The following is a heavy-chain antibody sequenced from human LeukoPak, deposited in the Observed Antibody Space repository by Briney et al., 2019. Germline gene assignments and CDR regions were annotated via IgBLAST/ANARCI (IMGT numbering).Heavy chain of an antibody. CDR2: IYTSGST. CDR1: GGSFSSYY. V-gene: IGHV4-4*07. J-gene: IGHJ4*02. Sequence: SETLSLTCAVYGGSFSSYYWSWIRQPAGKGLEWIGRIYTSGSTNYNPSLKSRVTMSVDTSKNQFSLKLSSVTAADTAVYYCARETPEFYVWVFDYWGQGTLVTVSS. D-gene: IGHD3-16*01. CDR3: ARETPEFYVWVFDY.